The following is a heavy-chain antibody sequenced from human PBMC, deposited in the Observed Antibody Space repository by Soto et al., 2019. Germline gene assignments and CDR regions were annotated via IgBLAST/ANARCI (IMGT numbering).Heavy chain of an antibody. CDR1: GGSISRGDYY. V-gene: IGHV4-30-4*01. D-gene: IGHD3-22*01. CDR3: ARDNYFYDTSGYP. Sequence: PSETLSLTCTVSGGSISRGDYYWTWIRQPPGKGLGWIGYIFHTGSTSYNPSLRSRITFSIDTSKNQFSLKLSSVTAADTAVYYCARDNYFYDTSGYPWGQGTLVTAPQ. CDR2: IFHTGST. J-gene: IGHJ5*02.